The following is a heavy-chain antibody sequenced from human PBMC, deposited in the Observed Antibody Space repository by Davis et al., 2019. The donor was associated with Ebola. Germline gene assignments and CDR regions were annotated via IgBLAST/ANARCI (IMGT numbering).Heavy chain of an antibody. CDR3: AKDLLSVRGVLPDY. J-gene: IGHJ4*02. Sequence: PGGSLRLSCAASGFTFSSYAMSWVHQAPGKGLEWVSAISGSGGSTYYADSVKGRFTISRDNSKNTLYLRMNSLRAEDTAVYYCAKDLLSVRGVLPDYWGQGTLVTVSS. CDR2: ISGSGGST. CDR1: GFTFSSYA. V-gene: IGHV3-23*01. D-gene: IGHD3-10*01.